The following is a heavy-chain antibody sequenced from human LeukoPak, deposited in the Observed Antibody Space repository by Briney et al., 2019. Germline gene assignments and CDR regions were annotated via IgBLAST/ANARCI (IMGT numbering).Heavy chain of an antibody. V-gene: IGHV3-9*01. CDR1: GFTFDDYA. Sequence: GGSLRLSCAASGFTFDDYAMHWVRQAPGKGLEWVSGISWNSGSIGYADSVKGRFTISRDNAKNSLYRQMNSLRAEDTALYYCAKGPYCSSTSCYDYYFDYWGQGTLVTVSS. J-gene: IGHJ4*02. CDR3: AKGPYCSSTSCYDYYFDY. CDR2: ISWNSGSI. D-gene: IGHD2-2*01.